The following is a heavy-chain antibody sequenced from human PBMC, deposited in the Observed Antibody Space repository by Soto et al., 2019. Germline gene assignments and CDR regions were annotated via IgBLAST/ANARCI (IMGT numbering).Heavy chain of an antibody. V-gene: IGHV1-69*13. Sequence: WASVKVSCKASGGTFSSYAISWVRQAPGQGLEWMGGIIPIFGTANYAQKFQGRVTITADESTSTAYMELSSLRSEDTAVYYCALFKGGLVSFDYWGQGTLVTVSS. CDR3: ALFKGGLVSFDY. CDR1: GGTFSSYA. D-gene: IGHD6-6*01. CDR2: IIPIFGTA. J-gene: IGHJ4*02.